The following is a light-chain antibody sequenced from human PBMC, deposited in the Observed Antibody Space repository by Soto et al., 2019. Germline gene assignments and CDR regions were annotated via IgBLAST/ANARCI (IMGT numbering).Light chain of an antibody. Sequence: ENVLTQSPGRLSLSVGERATLSCRDSQSVARNSIAWYQQPVGQPHRLLIYGESGRATGVPDRFSGSGSGTIFTLTIERVEAEDFAVYHCQQYATSPLTFGGGTKVDIK. J-gene: IGKJ4*01. CDR3: QQYATSPLT. CDR2: GES. V-gene: IGKV3-20*01. CDR1: QSVARNS.